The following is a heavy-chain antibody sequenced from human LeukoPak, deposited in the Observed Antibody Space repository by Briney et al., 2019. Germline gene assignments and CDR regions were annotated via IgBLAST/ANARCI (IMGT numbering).Heavy chain of an antibody. CDR2: IRSSRNNTI. CDR3: ARDLYYYGSGNYVPGFPDY. J-gene: IGHJ4*02. CDR1: GFTFSIYE. Sequence: PGGSLTLSCAASGFTFSIYEMNWLRQAPGEGLEGVSYIRSSRNNTIHNADSGKSRSTISRRDAKNSLDLQMSSLRVEDTAVYYCARDLYYYGSGNYVPGFPDYWGQGTMVTVSS. D-gene: IGHD3-10*01. V-gene: IGHV3-48*03.